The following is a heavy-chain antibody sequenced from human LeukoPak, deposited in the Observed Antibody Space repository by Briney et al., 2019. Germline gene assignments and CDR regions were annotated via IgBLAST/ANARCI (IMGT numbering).Heavy chain of an antibody. CDR3: ARLGYDILTGYTVGYY. J-gene: IGHJ4*02. D-gene: IGHD3-9*01. V-gene: IGHV4-38-2*01. CDR1: GYSISSGYY. CDR2: IYHSGST. Sequence: SETLSPTCAVSGYSISSGYYWGWSRQPPGKGLEWIGSIYHSGSTYYNPSLKSRVTISVDTSKNQFSLQLSSVTAADTAVYYCARLGYDILTGYTVGYYWGQGTLVTVSS.